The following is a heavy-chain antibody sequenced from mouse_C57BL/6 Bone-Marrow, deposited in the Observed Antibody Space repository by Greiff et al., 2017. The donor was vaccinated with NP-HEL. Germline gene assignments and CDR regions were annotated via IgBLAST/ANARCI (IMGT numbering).Heavy chain of an antibody. D-gene: IGHD3-1*01. CDR2: INYDGSST. CDR1: GFTFSDYY. V-gene: IGHV5-16*01. J-gene: IGHJ4*01. Sequence: DVQLVESEGGLVQPGSSMKLSCTASGFTFSDYYMAWVRQVPEKGLEWVANINYDGSSTYYLDSLKSRFIISRDNAKNILYLQMSSLKSEDTATYYCARAGEDYAMDYWGQGTSVTVSS. CDR3: ARAGEDYAMDY.